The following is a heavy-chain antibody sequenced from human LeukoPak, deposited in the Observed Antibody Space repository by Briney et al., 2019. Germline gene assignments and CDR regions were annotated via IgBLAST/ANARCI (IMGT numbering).Heavy chain of an antibody. J-gene: IGHJ4*02. CDR3: ARGGYTVRGVLITPHFDS. CDR2: ISPSGTVI. V-gene: IGHV3-11*04. CDR1: GFTFTDYY. D-gene: IGHD3-10*01. Sequence: GGSLRLSCSASGFTFTDYYMSWIRQAPGKGLEWVSYISPSGTVIYYGDSVKGRFTISRDNAQRSLYLQMNSLRAEDTAVYYCARGGYTVRGVLITPHFDSWGQGTLVTVSS.